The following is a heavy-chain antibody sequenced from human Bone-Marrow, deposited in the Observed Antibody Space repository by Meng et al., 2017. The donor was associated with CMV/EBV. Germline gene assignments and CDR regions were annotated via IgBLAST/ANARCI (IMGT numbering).Heavy chain of an antibody. CDR3: VREEGVYFDY. Sequence: GESLKISCAASGFTVSSNYMSWVRQAPGKGLEWVSSISSSSSYIYYADSVKGRFTISRDNVENSLYLQINSLGAEDTAVYYCVREEGVYFDYWGQGTLVTVSS. J-gene: IGHJ4*02. V-gene: IGHV3-21*01. CDR2: ISSSSSYI. CDR1: GFTVSSNY.